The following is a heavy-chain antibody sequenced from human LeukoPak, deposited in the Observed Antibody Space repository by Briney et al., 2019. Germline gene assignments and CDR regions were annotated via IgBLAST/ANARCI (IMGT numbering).Heavy chain of an antibody. CDR3: ARDPGYYYDSSGYWGHHAFDI. Sequence: GASVKVSCKASGYTFTSYYMHWVRQAPGQGLEWMGIINPSGGSTSYAQKFQGRVTMTTDTSTSTAYMELRSLRSDDTAVYYCARDPGYYYDSSGYWGHHAFDIWGQGTMVTVSS. J-gene: IGHJ3*02. D-gene: IGHD3-22*01. CDR2: INPSGGST. V-gene: IGHV1-46*01. CDR1: GYTFTSYY.